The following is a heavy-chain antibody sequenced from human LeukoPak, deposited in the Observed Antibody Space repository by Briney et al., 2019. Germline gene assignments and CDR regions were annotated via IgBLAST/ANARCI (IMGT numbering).Heavy chain of an antibody. CDR3: ARVLRGGWYFDY. V-gene: IGHV4-59*01. Sequence: TSETLSLTCTVSGGSISSYYWSWIRRPPGKGLEWIGYIYYSGSTNYNPSLKSRVTISVDTSKNQFSLKLSSVTAADTAVYYCARVLRGGWYFDYWGQGTLVTVSS. J-gene: IGHJ4*02. D-gene: IGHD3-3*01. CDR1: GGSISSYY. CDR2: IYYSGST.